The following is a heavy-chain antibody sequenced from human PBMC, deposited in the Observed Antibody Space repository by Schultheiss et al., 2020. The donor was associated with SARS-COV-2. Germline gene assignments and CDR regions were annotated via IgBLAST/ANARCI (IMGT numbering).Heavy chain of an antibody. CDR3: ARGRGPFDP. J-gene: IGHJ5*02. V-gene: IGHV4-59*12. CDR2: ICYSGST. CDR1: GGSISSYY. Sequence: SETLSLTCTVSGGSISSYYWSWIRQPPGKGLEWIGYICYSGSTYYNPSLKSRVTISVDTSKNQFSLKLSSVTAADTAVYYCARGRGPFDPWGQGTLVTVSS.